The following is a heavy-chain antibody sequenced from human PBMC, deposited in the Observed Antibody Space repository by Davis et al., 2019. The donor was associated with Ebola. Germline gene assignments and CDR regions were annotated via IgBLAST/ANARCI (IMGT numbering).Heavy chain of an antibody. CDR1: GYSISSGYY. D-gene: IGHD6-19*01. J-gene: IGHJ5*02. CDR3: ARVTGKRAGRPFDP. V-gene: IGHV4-38-2*02. CDR2: IYHSGST. Sequence: PSETLSLTCTVSGYSISSGYYWGWIRQPPGKGLEWIGSIYHSGSTYYNPSLKSRVTISVDTSKNQFSLKLSSVAAADTAVYYCARVTGKRAGRPFDPWGQGTLVTVSS.